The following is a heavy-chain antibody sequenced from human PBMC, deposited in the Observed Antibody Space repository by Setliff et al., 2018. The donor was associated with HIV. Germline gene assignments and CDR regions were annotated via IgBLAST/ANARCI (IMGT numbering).Heavy chain of an antibody. D-gene: IGHD3-3*01. Sequence: SETLSLTCTVSGGSVSLYYWNWMRQPVGKGLEWIGRLFTSGKTIFAPSLKSRVSMSVDTSKNAVSLKLDSVTAGDSAVYFCARDLFNEWQGHYYYYMDVWGKGTTVTVSS. V-gene: IGHV4-4*07. J-gene: IGHJ6*03. CDR3: ARDLFNEWQGHYYYYMDV. CDR2: LFTSGKT. CDR1: GGSVSLYY.